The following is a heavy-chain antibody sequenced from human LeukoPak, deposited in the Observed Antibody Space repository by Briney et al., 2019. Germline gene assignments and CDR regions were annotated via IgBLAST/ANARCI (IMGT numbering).Heavy chain of an antibody. CDR1: GFTFSSYA. D-gene: IGHD4-17*01. J-gene: IGHJ4*02. CDR2: ISYDGSNK. Sequence: GGSLRLSCAASGFTFSSYAMHWVRQAPGKGLEWVAVISYDGSNKYYADSVKGRFTISRDNSKNTLYLQMNSLRAEDTAVYYCARDHDYGDYYFDYRGQGTLVTVSS. V-gene: IGHV3-30-3*01. CDR3: ARDHDYGDYYFDY.